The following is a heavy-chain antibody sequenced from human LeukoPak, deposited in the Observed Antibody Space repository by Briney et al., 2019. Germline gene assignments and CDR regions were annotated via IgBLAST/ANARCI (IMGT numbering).Heavy chain of an antibody. J-gene: IGHJ5*02. CDR1: GGSISSGSYY. Sequence: SQTLSLTCTVSGGSISSGSYYWSWIRQPAGKGLEWIGRIYTSGSTNYNPSLKSRVTISVDTSKNQFSLKLRSVTAADTAVYYCARQVGYTSSSRWFDPWGQGTLVTVSS. CDR2: IYTSGST. V-gene: IGHV4-61*02. D-gene: IGHD6-6*01. CDR3: ARQVGYTSSSRWFDP.